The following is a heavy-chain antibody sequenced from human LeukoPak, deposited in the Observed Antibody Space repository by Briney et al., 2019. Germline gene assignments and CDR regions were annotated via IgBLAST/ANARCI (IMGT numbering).Heavy chain of an antibody. D-gene: IGHD6-13*01. J-gene: IGHJ6*03. CDR1: GGSISSYY. CDR2: IYYSGST. V-gene: IGHV4-59*01. CDR3: ARANSSWYRDYYYYMDV. Sequence: PSQTLSLTCTVSGGSISSYYWSWIRQPPGKGLEWIGYIYYSGSTNYNPSLKSRVTISVDTSKNQFSLKLSSVTAADTAVYYCARANSSWYRDYYYYMDVWVKGTTVTVSS.